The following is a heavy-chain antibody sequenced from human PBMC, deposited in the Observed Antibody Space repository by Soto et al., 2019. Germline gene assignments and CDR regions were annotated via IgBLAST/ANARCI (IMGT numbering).Heavy chain of an antibody. Sequence: LGESLKISCQGSTYSFTKHWIAWVRQMPGKGLEWMGIIYPGDSDTRYSPSFQGQVLISADKSINTAYLQWSSLKASDTAMYYCATLVNTRIYGHNSDYWGQGTTVTVSS. CDR3: ATLVNTRIYGHNSDY. CDR1: TYSFTKHW. CDR2: IYPGDSDT. J-gene: IGHJ4*02. V-gene: IGHV5-51*01. D-gene: IGHD4-17*01.